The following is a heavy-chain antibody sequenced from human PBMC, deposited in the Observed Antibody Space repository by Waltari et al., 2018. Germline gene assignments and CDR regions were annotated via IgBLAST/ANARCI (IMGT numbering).Heavy chain of an antibody. CDR2: VGRSGAAT. V-gene: IGHV3-23*01. Sequence: EVQLLESGGGLVQPGGSLRLSCTVSGFTFRDYAMTGVRQAPGKGREWVALVGRSGAATYYADSVKGRFSISRDNSRNTLYLQMNSLRAEDTAMYYCAKRGAPGELWFFDYWGQGNLVTVSS. CDR3: AKRGAPGELWFFDY. CDR1: GFTFRDYA. D-gene: IGHD2-21*01. J-gene: IGHJ4*02.